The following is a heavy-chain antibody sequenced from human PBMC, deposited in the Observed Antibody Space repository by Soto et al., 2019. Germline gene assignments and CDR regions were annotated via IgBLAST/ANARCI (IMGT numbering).Heavy chain of an antibody. CDR3: ARGDTVTGMNVFDF. J-gene: IGHJ3*01. Sequence: LQQWGAGLLKPSETLSLTCGVYAGSFNGYYWTWIRQPPGKGLEWIGEINHTGSTNQNPSLTSRVTISVDTSKKQFSLKLSSVTAADTAVYYCARGDTVTGMNVFDFWGQGTMVTVSS. D-gene: IGHD2-21*02. CDR1: AGSFNGYY. CDR2: INHTGST. V-gene: IGHV4-34*01.